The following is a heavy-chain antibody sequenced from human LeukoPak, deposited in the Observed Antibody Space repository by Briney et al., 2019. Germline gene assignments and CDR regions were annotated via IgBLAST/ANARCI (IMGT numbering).Heavy chain of an antibody. CDR1: GFIFSNYA. V-gene: IGHV3-30-3*01. CDR2: ISYDGSNK. Sequence: PGGSLRLSCAASGFIFSNYAMHWVRQAPGKGLEWVAVISYDGSNKYYADSVKGRFTISRDNSKNTLYLQMNSLRAEDTAVYYCARDIGYGDYWGQGTLVTVSS. CDR3: ARDIGYGDY. J-gene: IGHJ4*02. D-gene: IGHD5-12*01.